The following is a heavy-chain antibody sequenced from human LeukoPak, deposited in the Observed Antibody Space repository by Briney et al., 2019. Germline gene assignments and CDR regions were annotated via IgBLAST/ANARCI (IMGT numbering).Heavy chain of an antibody. CDR3: ARGYCSSTSCYTMDHWFDP. D-gene: IGHD2-2*02. CDR1: GGTFGSYA. V-gene: IGHV1-69*05. Sequence: GSSVKVSCKASGGTFGSYAISWVRQAPRQGLEWMGGIIPIFGTANYAQKFQGRVTITTDESTRTAYMELSSLRSEDTAVYYCARGYCSSTSCYTMDHWFDPWGQGTLVTVSS. CDR2: IIPIFGTA. J-gene: IGHJ5*02.